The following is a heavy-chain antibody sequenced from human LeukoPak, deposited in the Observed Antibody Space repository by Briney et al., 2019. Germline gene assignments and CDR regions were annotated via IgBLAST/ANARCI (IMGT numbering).Heavy chain of an antibody. J-gene: IGHJ5*02. CDR2: IYTSGST. V-gene: IGHV4-4*07. CDR1: GGSISSYY. D-gene: IGHD3-10*01. CDR3: ARAGGTMVRGPDVVLNWFDP. Sequence: SETLSLTCTVSGGSISSYYWSWIRQPAREGLKRLGRIYTSGSTNYNPSLKSRVTISVDKSKNQFALKRSSVTAADTAVYYCARAGGTMVRGPDVVLNWFDPWGQGTLVTVSS.